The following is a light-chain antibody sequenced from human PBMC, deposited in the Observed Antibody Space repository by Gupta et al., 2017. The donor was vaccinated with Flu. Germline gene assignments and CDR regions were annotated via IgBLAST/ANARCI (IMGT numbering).Light chain of an antibody. CDR1: SSDIGAYNY. V-gene: IGLV2-14*01. J-gene: IGLJ3*02. CDR3: RSYVSGSTRV. CDR2: EVG. Sequence: ALTHPASVSGSPGQSISISCTGTSSDIGAYNYLSWYQQHPGKAPKLVSYEVGNRPSGFPDRFSGSKYGKTASLTISGLQSEDEADYYCRSYVSGSTRVFGGGTKVTVL.